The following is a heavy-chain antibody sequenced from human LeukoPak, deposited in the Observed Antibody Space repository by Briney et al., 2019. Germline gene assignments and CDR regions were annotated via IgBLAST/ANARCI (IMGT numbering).Heavy chain of an antibody. CDR1: GFTFSSYA. V-gene: IGHV3-23*01. D-gene: IGHD3-3*01. CDR3: AKNTEGGHDFAQTPYYFDC. Sequence: HGGSLRLSCAASGFTFSSYAMSWVRQAPGKGLEWVSILSGSGGSTYYADSVKGRFTISRDNSKNTLYLQMNSLRAEDTALYFCAKNTEGGHDFAQTPYYFDCWGQGTLVTVSS. CDR2: LSGSGGST. J-gene: IGHJ4*02.